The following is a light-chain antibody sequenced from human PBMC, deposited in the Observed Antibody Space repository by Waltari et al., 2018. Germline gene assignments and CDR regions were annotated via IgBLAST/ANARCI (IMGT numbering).Light chain of an antibody. V-gene: IGKV3-20*01. J-gene: IGKJ1*01. Sequence: EIVFTQSPVSLSLSPGERATLSCRSSQSISRYLAWYQQKPGQAPRLLIYGASNRATGVPPRFSGSGSGTDFSLTISGLEPEDSAVYYCQHHFRLPATFGQGTKVEIK. CDR1: QSISRY. CDR3: QHHFRLPAT. CDR2: GAS.